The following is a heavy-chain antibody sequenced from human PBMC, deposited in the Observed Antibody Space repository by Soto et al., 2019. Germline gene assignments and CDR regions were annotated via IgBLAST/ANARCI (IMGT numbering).Heavy chain of an antibody. Sequence: SETLSLTGAVYGGSFSGYYWSWIRQPPGKGLEWIGEINHSGSTNYNPSLKSRVTISVDTSKDPFSLQLSSVTAADTAVYYCAREVRAYGMDVWGQGTTVTVSS. CDR1: GGSFSGYY. CDR3: AREVRAYGMDV. D-gene: IGHD3-22*01. J-gene: IGHJ6*02. CDR2: INHSGST. V-gene: IGHV4-34*01.